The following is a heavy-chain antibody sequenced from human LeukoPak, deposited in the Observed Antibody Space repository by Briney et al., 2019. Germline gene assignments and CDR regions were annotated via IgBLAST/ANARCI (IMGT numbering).Heavy chain of an antibody. CDR1: GGSFSGYY. CDR2: INHSGST. J-gene: IGHJ6*03. Sequence: SETLSLTCAVYGGSFSGYYWSWIRQPPGKGLEWIGEINHSGSTNYNPSLKSRVTISVDTSKNQFSLKLSSVTAADTAVYYCASTAAAERIYYYYYMGVWGKGTTVTVSS. CDR3: ASTAAAERIYYYYYMGV. V-gene: IGHV4-34*01. D-gene: IGHD6-13*01.